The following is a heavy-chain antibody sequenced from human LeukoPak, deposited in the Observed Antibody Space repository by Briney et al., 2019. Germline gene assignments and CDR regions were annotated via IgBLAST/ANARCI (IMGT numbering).Heavy chain of an antibody. CDR1: GDSVSSNSIT. J-gene: IGHJ5*02. Sequence: SQTLSLTCAISGDSVSSNSITWNWIRQSPSRGLEWLGRTYYRSTWYNDYAVSVRGRITVNPDTSKNQFSLHLNSVTPEDTAVYYCARRLTQYDCFDPWGQGILVTVSS. CDR3: ARRLTQYDCFDP. CDR2: TYYRSTWYN. D-gene: IGHD2-2*01. V-gene: IGHV6-1*01.